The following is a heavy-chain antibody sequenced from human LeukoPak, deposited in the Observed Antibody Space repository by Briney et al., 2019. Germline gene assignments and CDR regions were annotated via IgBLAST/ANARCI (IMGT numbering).Heavy chain of an antibody. CDR1: GGSISSYY. CDR3: ARGPGGSSPSDFDY. CDR2: IYTSGST. Sequence: SETLSLTCTVSGGSISSYYWSWIRQPAGKGLEWIGRIYTSGSTNYNPSLKSRVTIPVDTSKNQFSLKLSSVTAADTAVYYCARGPGGSSPSDFDYWGQGTLVTVSS. D-gene: IGHD6-6*01. J-gene: IGHJ4*02. V-gene: IGHV4-4*07.